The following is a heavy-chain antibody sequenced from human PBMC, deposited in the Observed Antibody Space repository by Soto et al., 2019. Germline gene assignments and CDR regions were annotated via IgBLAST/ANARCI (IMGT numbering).Heavy chain of an antibody. J-gene: IGHJ6*02. D-gene: IGHD5-12*01. CDR1: GYTFTSYG. CDR2: ISAYNGNT. CDR3: ARTGVAIVATYYYGMDV. V-gene: IGHV1-18*01. Sequence: AASVKVSCKASGYTFTSYGISWVRQAPGQGLEWMGWISAYNGNTNYAQKLQGRVTMTTDTSTSTAYMELRSLRSDDTAVYYCARTGVAIVATYYYGMDVWGQGTTVTVSS.